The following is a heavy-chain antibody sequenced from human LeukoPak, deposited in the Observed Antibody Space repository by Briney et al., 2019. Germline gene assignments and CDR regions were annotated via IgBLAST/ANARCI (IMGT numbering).Heavy chain of an antibody. D-gene: IGHD3-22*01. CDR3: ARDRHYYDSSGYPFPSFDY. J-gene: IGHJ4*02. Sequence: SETLSLTCAVYGGSFSGYYWSWIRQPAGKGLEWIGRIYTSGSTNYNPSLKSRVTMSVDTSKNQFSLKLSFVTAADTAVYYCARDRHYYDSSGYPFPSFDYWGQGTLVTVSS. CDR2: IYTSGST. V-gene: IGHV4-4*07. CDR1: GGSFSGYY.